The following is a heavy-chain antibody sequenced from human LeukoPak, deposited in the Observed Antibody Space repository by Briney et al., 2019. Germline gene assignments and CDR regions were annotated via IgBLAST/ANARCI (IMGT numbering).Heavy chain of an antibody. Sequence: SETLSLTRTVSGGSISSYYWSWIRQPPGKGLEWIGYIYYSGSTNYNPSLKSRVTISVDTSKNQFSLKPSSVTAADTAVYYCARDLGLSGYKWYFDLWGRGTLVTVSS. D-gene: IGHD3-3*01. J-gene: IGHJ2*01. CDR2: IYYSGST. CDR1: GGSISSYY. V-gene: IGHV4-59*01. CDR3: ARDLGLSGYKWYFDL.